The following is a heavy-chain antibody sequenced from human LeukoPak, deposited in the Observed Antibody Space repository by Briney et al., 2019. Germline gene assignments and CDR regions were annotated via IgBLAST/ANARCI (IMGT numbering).Heavy chain of an antibody. CDR2: INHNGNVN. D-gene: IGHD2-2*01. V-gene: IGHV3-7*03. CDR1: GFTFSSYW. J-gene: IGHJ4*02. CDR3: ARVVVGVTGNDY. Sequence: GGSLRLSCAASGFTFSSYWMNWARQAPGKGLEWVASINHNGNVNYYVDSVKGRFTISRDNAKNSLYLQMNSLRAEDTALYYCARVVVGVTGNDYWGQGTLVTVSS.